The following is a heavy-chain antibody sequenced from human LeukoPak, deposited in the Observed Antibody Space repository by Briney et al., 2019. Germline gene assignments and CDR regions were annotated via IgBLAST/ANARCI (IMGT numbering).Heavy chain of an antibody. CDR3: ARTREAAVAGLWFVY. CDR1: GYSFTSYW. V-gene: IGHV5-51*01. Sequence: GESLKISCKGSGYSFTSYWIGWVRQMPGKGLEWMGIIYPGDSDTRYSPSFQGQVTISADKSISTAYLQWSSLKASDTAMYYCARTREAAVAGLWFVYWGQGTLVTVSS. J-gene: IGHJ4*02. CDR2: IYPGDSDT. D-gene: IGHD6-19*01.